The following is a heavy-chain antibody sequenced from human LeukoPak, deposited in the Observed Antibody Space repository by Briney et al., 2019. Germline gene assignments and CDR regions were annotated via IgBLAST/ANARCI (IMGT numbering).Heavy chain of an antibody. CDR2: MYLSGTT. J-gene: IGHJ4*02. CDR1: GDSINSLDL. CDR3: AGLVGRYSSGLYYYYFDY. D-gene: IGHD3-22*01. Sequence: SETLSLTCTVSGDSINSLDLWSWVRQPPGMGLEWIGEMYLSGTTHSNPSVKSRVTISIDKSKNQFFLNLSSVTAADTAVYYCAGLVGRYSSGLYYYYFDYWGQGTLVTVSS. V-gene: IGHV4-4*02.